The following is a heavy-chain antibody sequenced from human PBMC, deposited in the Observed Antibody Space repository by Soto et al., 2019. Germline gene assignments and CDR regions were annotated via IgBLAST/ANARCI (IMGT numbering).Heavy chain of an antibody. CDR2: ITDTGGDT. Sequence: ALRGYCVDPGITCGSHDMSWVRQAPGEGLEWVSTITDTGGDTKYADSVRGRFTMSRDNSKKTLYLQMNSLRVEDSALYYCARGSTDSYPASRIFDFWGRGTPVTVSS. J-gene: IGHJ4*02. V-gene: IGHV3-23*01. D-gene: IGHD2-15*01. CDR3: ARGSTDSYPASRIFDF. CDR1: GITCGSHD.